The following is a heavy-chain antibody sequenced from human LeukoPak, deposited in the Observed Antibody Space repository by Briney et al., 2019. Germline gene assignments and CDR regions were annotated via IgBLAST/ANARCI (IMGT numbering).Heavy chain of an antibody. Sequence: SETLSLTCAVSGGSISSSNWWSWVRQPPGKGLEWIGEIYHSGSTNYNPSLKSRVTISVDKSKNQFSLKLSSVTAADTAVYYCARDGNYYYDSSGYYHYGMDVWGQGTTVTVSS. CDR1: GGSISSSNW. CDR2: IYHSGST. D-gene: IGHD3-22*01. J-gene: IGHJ6*02. CDR3: ARDGNYYYDSSGYYHYGMDV. V-gene: IGHV4-4*02.